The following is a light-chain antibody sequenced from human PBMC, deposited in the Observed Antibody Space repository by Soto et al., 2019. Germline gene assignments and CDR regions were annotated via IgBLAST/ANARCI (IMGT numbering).Light chain of an antibody. J-gene: IGKJ4*01. CDR1: QSVLYSSNNKNY. Sequence: DIVMTQSPDSLAVSLGERATINCKSSQSVLYSSNNKNYLAWYQQKPGQPPKLLIYWASTRESGVPDRFSGSGSGTDFTLTISSLQAEDVAVYYCQQYYSTPDTFGGGTKVEFK. V-gene: IGKV4-1*01. CDR2: WAS. CDR3: QQYYSTPDT.